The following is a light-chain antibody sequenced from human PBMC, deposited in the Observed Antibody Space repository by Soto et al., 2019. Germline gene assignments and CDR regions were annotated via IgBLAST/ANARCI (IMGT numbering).Light chain of an antibody. CDR3: QQYNDWPLT. J-gene: IGKJ4*01. CDR2: DIS. Sequence: EIVLTPSPATLSLSPGERATLSCRASQSVSSNLAWYQQKPGQAPSLLIYDISARATGIPTRFSGSGSGTEFTLTISSLQSEDFAVYYCQQYNDWPLTFGGGTKVDIK. CDR1: QSVSSN. V-gene: IGKV3D-15*01.